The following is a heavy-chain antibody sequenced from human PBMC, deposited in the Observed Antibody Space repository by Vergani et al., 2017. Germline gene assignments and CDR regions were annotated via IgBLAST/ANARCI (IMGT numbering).Heavy chain of an antibody. V-gene: IGHV4-39*07. J-gene: IGHJ5*02. Sequence: QLQLQESGPGLVKPSETLSLTCTVSGGSISSSSYYWGWIRQPPGKGLEWIGSIYYSGSTYYNPSLKSRVTISVDTSKNQFSLKLSSVTASDTAVYYCARTVHFYCSGGSCYYWWFDPWGQGTLVTVSS. CDR1: GGSISSSSYY. D-gene: IGHD2-15*01. CDR3: ARTVHFYCSGGSCYYWWFDP. CDR2: IYYSGST.